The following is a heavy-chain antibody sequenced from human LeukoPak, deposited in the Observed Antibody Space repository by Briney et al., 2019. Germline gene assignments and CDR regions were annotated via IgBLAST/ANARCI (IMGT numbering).Heavy chain of an antibody. CDR3: ATKGVRYPTFDY. V-gene: IGHV1-24*01. CDR1: GYTLTELS. D-gene: IGHD3-10*01. J-gene: IGHJ4*02. Sequence: ASVKVSCKVSGYTLTELSMHWVRQAPGKGLEWMGGFDPEDGETIYAQKFQGRVTMTEDTSTDTAYMKLSSLRSEDTAVYYCATKGVRYPTFDYWGQGTLVTVSS. CDR2: FDPEDGET.